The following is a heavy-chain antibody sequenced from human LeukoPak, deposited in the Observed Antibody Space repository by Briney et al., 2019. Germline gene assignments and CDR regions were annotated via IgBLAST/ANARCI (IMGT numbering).Heavy chain of an antibody. CDR3: GRLAHNAWYAIDF. J-gene: IGHJ4*02. Sequence: GGSLRLSCTASGFAFINHAMSWVRQAPGKGLEWVSSISISGGTTYYADSVKGRFTISRENSKSTLYLQMNSLRADDTAVYYCGRLAHNAWYAIDFWGQGTLVTVSS. CDR1: GFAFINHA. V-gene: IGHV3-23*01. D-gene: IGHD2-2*01. CDR2: ISISGGTT.